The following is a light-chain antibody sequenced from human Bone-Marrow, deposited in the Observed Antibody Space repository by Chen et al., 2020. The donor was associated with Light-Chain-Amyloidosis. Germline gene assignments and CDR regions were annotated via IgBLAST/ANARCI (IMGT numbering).Light chain of an antibody. V-gene: IGLV3-25*03. J-gene: IGLJ2*01. Sequence: SYELTQPPSVSVSPGQTARITCSGDDLPTKYAYWYQQKPGQAPVLVIHRDTERPSVISERFSGSSSGTTATLTISGVQAEDEADYHCQSADSSCTYEVIFDGGTKLTVL. CDR3: QSADSSCTYEVI. CDR1: DLPTKY. CDR2: RDT.